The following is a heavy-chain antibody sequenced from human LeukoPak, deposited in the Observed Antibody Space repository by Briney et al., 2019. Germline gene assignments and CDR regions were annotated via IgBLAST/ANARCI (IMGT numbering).Heavy chain of an antibody. CDR3: AGGGSLRGATLFDY. CDR2: ISSSGDTI. CDR1: GFTFSSYE. V-gene: IGHV3-48*03. Sequence: GGSLRLSCAASGFTFSSYEMHWVRQAPGKGLGWVSYISSSGDTILYADSVKGRFTSSRDNAKNSLYLEMNSLRAEDTAVYYCAGGGSLRGATLFDYWGQGTLVAVSS. J-gene: IGHJ4*02. D-gene: IGHD1-26*01.